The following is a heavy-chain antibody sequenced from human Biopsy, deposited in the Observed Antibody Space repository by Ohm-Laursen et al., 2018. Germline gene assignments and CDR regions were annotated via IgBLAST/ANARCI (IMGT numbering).Heavy chain of an antibody. CDR3: ARVRGGFLEWFDY. CDR2: IYYSGTP. Sequence: GTLSFTCTVSGVSIGTYYWTWIRQPPGKGLEWIASIYYSGTPNKNPSLKSRVTISVDTSKRQFYLELSSVTAADTAIYYCARVRGGFLEWFDYWGQGTLITVSS. D-gene: IGHD3-3*01. J-gene: IGHJ5*01. V-gene: IGHV4-59*01. CDR1: GVSIGTYY.